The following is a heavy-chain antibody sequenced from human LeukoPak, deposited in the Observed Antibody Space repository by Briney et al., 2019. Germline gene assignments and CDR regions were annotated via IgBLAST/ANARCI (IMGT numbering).Heavy chain of an antibody. V-gene: IGHV3-74*01. CDR2: IFSDGGGT. D-gene: IGHD3-16*01. CDR1: GFTFSTYW. CDR3: ARVSEGGLSPGRDWYFDL. Sequence: GGSLRLSCAASGFTFSTYWMHWVRQGPGKGLVWVSRIFSDGGGTSYADSVKGRFTISRDNDKNTVYLQMNSLRAEDTAVYYCARVSEGGLSPGRDWYFDLWGRGTLVTVSS. J-gene: IGHJ2*01.